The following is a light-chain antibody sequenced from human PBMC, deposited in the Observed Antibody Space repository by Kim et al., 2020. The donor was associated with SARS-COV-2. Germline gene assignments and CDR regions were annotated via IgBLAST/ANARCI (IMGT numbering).Light chain of an antibody. Sequence: EIVLTQSPATLSLSPGERATLSCRASQSVSSYLAWYQQKPGQAPRLLIYDASNRATGIPARFSGSWSGTDFTLTISSLEPEDFAVYYCQQRSNWPRTFGGGTKVDIK. J-gene: IGKJ4*01. CDR1: QSVSSY. CDR2: DAS. V-gene: IGKV3-11*01. CDR3: QQRSNWPRT.